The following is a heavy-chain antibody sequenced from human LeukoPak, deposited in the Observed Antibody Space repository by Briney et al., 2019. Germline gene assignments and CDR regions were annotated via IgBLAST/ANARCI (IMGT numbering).Heavy chain of an antibody. Sequence: SVKVSCKASGFTFTSSAMQWVRRARGQRLEWIGWIVVGSGNTNYAQKFQERVTITRDMSTSTAYMELSSLRSEDTAVYYCAADRRGYCSSTSCYGHYYYGMDVWGQGTTVTVSS. J-gene: IGHJ6*02. CDR3: AADRRGYCSSTSCYGHYYYGMDV. V-gene: IGHV1-58*02. CDR1: GFTFTSSA. D-gene: IGHD2-2*01. CDR2: IVVGSGNT.